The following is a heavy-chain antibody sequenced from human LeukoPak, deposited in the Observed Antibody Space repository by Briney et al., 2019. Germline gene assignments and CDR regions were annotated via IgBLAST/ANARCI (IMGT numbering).Heavy chain of an antibody. D-gene: IGHD5-18*01. CDR1: GFTFSNYG. CDR3: AKATELWLLDY. CDR2: IWYNGGNK. J-gene: IGHJ4*02. V-gene: IGHV3-33*06. Sequence: GGALRLSCAASGFTFSNYGMHWVRQAPGKGLEWVAVIWYNGGNKYYADSVKGRFTISRDNSKTTLYLQMNSPRAEDTAVYYCAKATELWLLDYWGQGTLVTVSS.